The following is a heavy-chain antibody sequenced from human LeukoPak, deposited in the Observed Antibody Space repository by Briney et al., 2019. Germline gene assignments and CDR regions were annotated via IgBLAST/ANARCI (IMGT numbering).Heavy chain of an antibody. CDR1: GFTFISYS. CDR3: SRGTIFGVLIH. J-gene: IGHJ4*02. D-gene: IGHD3-3*01. V-gene: IGHV3-48*01. Sequence: GGSLRLSCAASGFTFISYSMNWVRQVPGKGLEWISYISGTGTATLYADSVKGRFTISRDNAKNLLFLQINSLRAEDTAVYYCSRGTIFGVLIHWGQGTLVTVSS. CDR2: ISGTGTAT.